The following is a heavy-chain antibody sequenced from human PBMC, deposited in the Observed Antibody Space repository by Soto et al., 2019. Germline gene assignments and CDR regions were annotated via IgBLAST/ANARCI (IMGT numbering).Heavy chain of an antibody. Sequence: QVQLQESGPGLVHPSGTLSLTCTVSGGSISSTNWWSWVRQPPGKGLEWIGEASHSGETNYNPSLKSRLTLSIDKSKNQFSLNLRSVTAADTAVYYCAREGYNGYVPFAYWGQGALVTVSS. V-gene: IGHV4-4*02. CDR3: AREGYNGYVPFAY. CDR2: ASHSGET. CDR1: GGSISSTNW. J-gene: IGHJ4*02. D-gene: IGHD5-12*01.